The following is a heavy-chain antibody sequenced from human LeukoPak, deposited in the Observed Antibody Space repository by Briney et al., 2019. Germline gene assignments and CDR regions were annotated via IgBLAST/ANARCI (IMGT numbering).Heavy chain of an antibody. Sequence: GGSLRLSCAASGFTFSSYSMNWVRQAPGKGLEWVSSISSSSSYIYYADSVKGRFTISRDNAKNSLYLQMNSLRAEDTAVYYCATIPGYSSGWFDYRGQGTLVTVSS. CDR1: GFTFSSYS. J-gene: IGHJ4*02. V-gene: IGHV3-21*01. D-gene: IGHD6-19*01. CDR3: ATIPGYSSGWFDY. CDR2: ISSSSSYI.